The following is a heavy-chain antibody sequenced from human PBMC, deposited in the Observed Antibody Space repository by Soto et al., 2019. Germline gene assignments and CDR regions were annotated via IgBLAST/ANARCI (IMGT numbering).Heavy chain of an antibody. J-gene: IGHJ4*02. CDR1: GGSITSNW. D-gene: IGHD1-26*01. V-gene: IGHV4-4*02. CDR3: ARLGGSYAVPHFDY. CDR2: IHHSGSF. Sequence: PSETLSLTCAVSGGSITSNWWSWVRQPPGKGLEWIGEIHHSGSFNYNPSLKSRVTLSVDTSKNQFSLKLSSVTAADTAVYYCARLGGSYAVPHFDYWGQGTLVTVSS.